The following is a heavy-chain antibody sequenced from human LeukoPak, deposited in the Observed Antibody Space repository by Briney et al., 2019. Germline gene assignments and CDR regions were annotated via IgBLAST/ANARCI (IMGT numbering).Heavy chain of an antibody. Sequence: PGESLKISCKGSGYSFTSYWIGWVRQMPGKGLEWMGIIYPGDSDTRYSPSFQGQVTISADKSISTAYLQWSSLKASDTATYYCARMPGYSSSWYYFDYWGQGTLVTVSS. CDR3: ARMPGYSSSWYYFDY. D-gene: IGHD6-13*01. V-gene: IGHV5-51*01. CDR2: IYPGDSDT. CDR1: GYSFTSYW. J-gene: IGHJ4*02.